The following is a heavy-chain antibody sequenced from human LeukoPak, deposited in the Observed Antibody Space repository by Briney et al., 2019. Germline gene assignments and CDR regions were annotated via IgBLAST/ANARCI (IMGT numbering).Heavy chain of an antibody. CDR2: INPNSGGT. CDR3: ASKDRSGWYGEGIFDY. CDR1: GYTFTSYA. V-gene: IGHV1-2*02. D-gene: IGHD6-19*01. J-gene: IGHJ4*02. Sequence: GASVKVSCKASGYTFTSYAMNWVRQAPGQGLEWMGWINPNSGGTNYAQKFQGRVTMTRDTSISTAYMELSRLRSDDTAVYYCASKDRSGWYGEGIFDYWGQGTLVTVSS.